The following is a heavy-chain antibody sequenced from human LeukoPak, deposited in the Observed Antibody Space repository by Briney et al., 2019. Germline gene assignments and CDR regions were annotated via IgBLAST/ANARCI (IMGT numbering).Heavy chain of an antibody. D-gene: IGHD2-2*01. CDR2: ISYDGSNK. CDR3: ARAELEQYQLLIRSAFDI. J-gene: IGHJ3*02. CDR1: GFTFSSYA. V-gene: IGHV3-30-3*01. Sequence: GRSLRLSCAASGFTFSSYAMHWVRQAPGKGLEWVAVISYDGSNKYYADSVKGRFTISRDNSKNTLYLQMSSLRAEDTAVYYCARAELEQYQLLIRSAFDIWGQGTMVTVSS.